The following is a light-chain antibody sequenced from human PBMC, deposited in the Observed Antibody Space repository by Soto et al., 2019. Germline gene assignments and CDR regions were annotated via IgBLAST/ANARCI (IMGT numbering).Light chain of an antibody. Sequence: HSVLTQPPSASGTPGQRVTISCSGSSSNIGENTVNWYQQLPGTAPKVLIYRSNERPSGVPDRFSGSKSGTSASLAISGLQAEDGADYYCGTWDDSLNGFVFGTGTKVTVL. V-gene: IGLV1-44*01. CDR3: GTWDDSLNGFV. CDR1: SSNIGENT. J-gene: IGLJ1*01. CDR2: RSN.